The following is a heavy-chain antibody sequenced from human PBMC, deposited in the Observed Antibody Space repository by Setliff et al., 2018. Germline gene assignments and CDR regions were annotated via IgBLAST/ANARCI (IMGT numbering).Heavy chain of an antibody. CDR3: ARTGTYRYFDY. Sequence: TLSLTCTVSGGSITSSSYYWGWIRQPPGQGLQWLGSMYYSGKTNYNPSLKSRLTISVDTSKNQISLRLSSVTAADTAVYYCARTGTYRYFDYWGQGALVTSPQ. J-gene: IGHJ4*02. D-gene: IGHD1-1*01. V-gene: IGHV4-39*01. CDR2: MYYSGKT. CDR1: GGSITSSSYY.